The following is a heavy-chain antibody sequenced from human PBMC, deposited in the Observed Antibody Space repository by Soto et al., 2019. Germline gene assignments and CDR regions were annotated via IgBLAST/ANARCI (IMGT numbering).Heavy chain of an antibody. J-gene: IGHJ4*02. D-gene: IGHD6-13*01. CDR3: AKDPSSWNQTPFDY. CDR1: GFTFSSYG. V-gene: IGHV3-30*18. Sequence: GGSLRLSCAASGFTFSSYGMHWVRQAPGKGLEWVAVISYDGSNKYYADSVKGRFTISRDNSKNTLYLQMNSLRAEDTAVYYCAKDPSSWNQTPFDYWGQGTLVTVSS. CDR2: ISYDGSNK.